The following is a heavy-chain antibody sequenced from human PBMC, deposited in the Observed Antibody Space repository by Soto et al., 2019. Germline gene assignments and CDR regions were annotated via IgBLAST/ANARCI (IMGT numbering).Heavy chain of an antibody. CDR1: GXTFISYD. V-gene: IGHV3-13*01. CDR3: AREPRYCRGGSCSIMGPAYDI. CDR2: IGTAGDT. D-gene: IGHD2-15*01. J-gene: IGHJ3*02. Sequence: LILSCAPPGXTFISYDVHWDRQATTDILYRVSAIGTAGDTYYPGSVKGRFSLSRDISDNTLHLQMNNLRVEETAVYYCAREPRYCRGGSCSIMGPAYDIWGQGTMVTVSS.